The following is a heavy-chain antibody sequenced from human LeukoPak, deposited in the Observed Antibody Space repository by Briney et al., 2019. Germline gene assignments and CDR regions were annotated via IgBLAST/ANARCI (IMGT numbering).Heavy chain of an antibody. CDR1: GFTLSSYA. J-gene: IGHJ6*02. V-gene: IGHV3-23*01. CDR3: AKVTGFSPVYYVMDV. Sequence: GGSLRLSCAASGFTLSSYAMSWVRQPPGKELEWVSGISSTGGSTYYADSVKGRFTISRDNSKNTLYLQINSLRVEDTAVYYCAKVTGFSPVYYVMDVWGQGTTVTVSS. CDR2: ISSTGGST. D-gene: IGHD1-14*01.